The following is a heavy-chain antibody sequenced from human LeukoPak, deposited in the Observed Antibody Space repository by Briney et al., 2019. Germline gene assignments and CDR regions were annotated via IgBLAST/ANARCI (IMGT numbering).Heavy chain of an antibody. Sequence: GASVKVSCMASGYRFSNFGITWVRQAPGQGLEWMGWTSPYDDNPEYAKKFQGRVTMTTDTSTSTAYMELRSLRPDDTAMYYCAKVDPPIVAGARGDAFEIWGQGTLVTVSS. CDR2: TSPYDDNP. CDR1: GYRFSNFG. D-gene: IGHD1-26*01. V-gene: IGHV1-18*01. J-gene: IGHJ3*02. CDR3: AKVDPPIVAGARGDAFEI.